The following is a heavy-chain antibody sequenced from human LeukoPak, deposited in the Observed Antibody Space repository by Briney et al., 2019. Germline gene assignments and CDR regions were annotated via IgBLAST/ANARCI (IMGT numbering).Heavy chain of an antibody. CDR1: GYTFTDYY. V-gene: IGHV1-2*02. Sequence: ASVKVSCKASGYTFTDYYIHWVRQAPGQGLEWMGWIIPNSGGTNYAQKFQGRVTMTRDTSISTVYMELSRLKSDDTAVYYCARGHYAIGLEYGGQGTLVTVSS. D-gene: IGHD2-8*01. CDR3: ARGHYAIGLEY. J-gene: IGHJ4*02. CDR2: IIPNSGGT.